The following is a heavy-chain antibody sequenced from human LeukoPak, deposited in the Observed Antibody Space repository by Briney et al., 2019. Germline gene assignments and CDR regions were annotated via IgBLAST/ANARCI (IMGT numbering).Heavy chain of an antibody. CDR3: ARDRRDRYYYDSSGYYC. J-gene: IGHJ4*02. V-gene: IGHV3-11*01. Sequence: GGSLKLSCAASGFTFSDYYMSWIRQAPGKGLEWVSYISSSGSTIYYADSVKGRFTISRDNAKNSLYLQMSSLRAEDTAVYYCARDRRDRYYYDSSGYYCSGQGTLVTVSS. CDR2: ISSSGSTI. D-gene: IGHD3-22*01. CDR1: GFTFSDYY.